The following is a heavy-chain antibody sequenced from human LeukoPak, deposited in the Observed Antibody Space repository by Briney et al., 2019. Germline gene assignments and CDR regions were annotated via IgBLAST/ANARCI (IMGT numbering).Heavy chain of an antibody. CDR1: GFTFSSYW. D-gene: IGHD3-3*01. Sequence: SGGSLRLSCAASGFTFSSYWMHWVRQAPGKGLVWVSRINSDGSSTSYADSVKGRFTISRDNAKNTLYLQMNSLRAEDTAVYYCATYDFWSGYYGYWSQGTLVTVSS. J-gene: IGHJ4*02. CDR2: INSDGSST. V-gene: IGHV3-74*01. CDR3: ATYDFWSGYYGY.